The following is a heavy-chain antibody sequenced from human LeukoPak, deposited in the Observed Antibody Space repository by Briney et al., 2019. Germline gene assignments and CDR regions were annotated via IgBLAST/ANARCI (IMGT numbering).Heavy chain of an antibody. J-gene: IGHJ5*02. CDR3: ARSKAHLSTSWYGTWFDP. CDR1: GGSISSGYY. D-gene: IGHD2-2*01. CDR2: IYHGGST. Sequence: PSETLSLTCAVSGGSISSGYYWGWIRQPPGKGLEWVGSIYHGGSTYYNPSLKSRVTISVDTSKNQLSLKLSSVTAADTAVYYCARSKAHLSTSWYGTWFDPWGQGTLVTVSS. V-gene: IGHV4-38-2*01.